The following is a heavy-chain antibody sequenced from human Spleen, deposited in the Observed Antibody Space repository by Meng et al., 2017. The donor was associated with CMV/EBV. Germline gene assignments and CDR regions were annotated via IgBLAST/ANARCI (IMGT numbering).Heavy chain of an antibody. J-gene: IGHJ4*02. V-gene: IGHV3-21*01. CDR1: GFSFSTYS. D-gene: IGHD4-17*01. CDR2: ISSISSSI. Sequence: GGSLRLSCAAFGFSFSTYSMNWVRQAPGKGLEWVSSISSISSSINYADSVKGRFTISRDNAKNSLYLQMNSLRAEDTAVYYCASTYGDYVTGNFDYWGQGTLVTVSS. CDR3: ASTYGDYVTGNFDY.